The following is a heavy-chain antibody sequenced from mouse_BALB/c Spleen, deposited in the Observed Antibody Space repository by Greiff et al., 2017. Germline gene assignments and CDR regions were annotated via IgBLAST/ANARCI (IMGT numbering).Heavy chain of an antibody. V-gene: IGHV1-15*01. CDR1: GYTFTDYE. CDR2: IDPETGGT. D-gene: IGHD3-1*01. J-gene: IGHJ1*01. CDR3: TRRAPYFDV. Sequence: VQRVESGAELVRPGASVTLSCKASGYTFTDYEMHWVKQTPVHGLEWIGAIDPETGGTAYNQKFKGKATLTADKSSSTAYMELRSLTSEDSAVYYCTRRAPYFDVWGAGTTVTVSS.